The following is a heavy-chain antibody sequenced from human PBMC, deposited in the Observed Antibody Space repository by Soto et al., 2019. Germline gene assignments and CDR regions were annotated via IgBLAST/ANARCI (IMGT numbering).Heavy chain of an antibody. CDR3: ARHRPPVLRYFDWQLTNDRAFDI. V-gene: IGHV4-39*01. CDR2: IYYSGST. J-gene: IGHJ3*02. D-gene: IGHD3-9*01. Sequence: QLQLQESGPGLVKPSETLSLTCTVSGGSISSSSYYWGWIRQPPGKGLEWIGRIYYSGSTYYNPSLKSRVTISVDTSKNQFSLKLSSVTAADTAVYYCARHRPPVLRYFDWQLTNDRAFDIWGQGTMVTVSS. CDR1: GGSISSSSYY.